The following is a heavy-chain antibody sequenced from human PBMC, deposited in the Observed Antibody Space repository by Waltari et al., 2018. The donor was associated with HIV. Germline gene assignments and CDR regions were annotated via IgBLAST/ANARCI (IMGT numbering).Heavy chain of an antibody. CDR3: LRGPRVTIFWAGGPDY. Sequence: QILLHQWGAGLLKPSETLSLTCAVYAESLSDYYWTWIRQPPGKGLEWIGEITENRHIQYRPSLKGRITMFVDTSKRQVSLVLTSVTGADAATYYCLRGPRVTIFWAGGPDYWGQGTQVTVSS. V-gene: IGHV4-34*01. D-gene: IGHD3-16*01. J-gene: IGHJ4*02. CDR2: ITENRHI. CDR1: AESLSDYY.